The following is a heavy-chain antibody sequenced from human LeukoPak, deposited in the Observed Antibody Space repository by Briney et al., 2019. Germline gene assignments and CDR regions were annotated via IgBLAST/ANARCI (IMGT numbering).Heavy chain of an antibody. D-gene: IGHD2/OR15-2a*01. Sequence: PGGSLRLSCVDSGFTFSSHWMSWVRQAPGKGLEGVANIKQDGNEKYYADSVKGRFTISRDNAKNSVYLQMNSLRAEDTAVYYCATIEAVRFHYWGQGTLVTVSS. V-gene: IGHV3-7*01. J-gene: IGHJ4*02. CDR1: GFTFSSHW. CDR3: ATIEAVRFHY. CDR2: IKQDGNEK.